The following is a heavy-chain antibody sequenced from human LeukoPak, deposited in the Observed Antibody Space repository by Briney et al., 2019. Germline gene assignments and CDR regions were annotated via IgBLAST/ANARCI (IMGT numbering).Heavy chain of an antibody. Sequence: GGSLRLSCAASGFTFSSYGMHWVRQAPGKGLEWVAVIWYDGSNKYYADSVKGRFTISRDNSKNTLYLQMDSLRAEDTAVYYCASNYYDSSGYPYYFDYWGQGTLVTVSS. D-gene: IGHD3-22*01. CDR2: IWYDGSNK. CDR3: ASNYYDSSGYPYYFDY. J-gene: IGHJ4*02. CDR1: GFTFSSYG. V-gene: IGHV3-33*01.